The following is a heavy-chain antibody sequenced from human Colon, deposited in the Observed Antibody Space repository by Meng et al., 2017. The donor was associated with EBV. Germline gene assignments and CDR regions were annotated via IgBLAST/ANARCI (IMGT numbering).Heavy chain of an antibody. CDR1: GGSISTSDW. Sequence: GHLQGSVPGLVEPSGTPSLTCAVSGGSISTSDWGSWVRQPPGKGLEWIGEIYRGGGTNYNPSFKSRVTISVDTSNNHFSLKLSYVTAADTAVYYCARVRVIPAAVGFDYWGQGTLVTVSS. V-gene: IGHV4-4*02. CDR3: ARVRVIPAAVGFDY. CDR2: IYRGGGT. D-gene: IGHD2-2*01. J-gene: IGHJ4*02.